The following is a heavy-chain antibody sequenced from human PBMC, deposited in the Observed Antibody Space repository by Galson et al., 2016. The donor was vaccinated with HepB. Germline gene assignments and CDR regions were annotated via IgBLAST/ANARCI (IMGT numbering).Heavy chain of an antibody. Sequence: SVKVSCKASGYTFTNYGISWVRQAPGQGLEWLGWISVYNGDTNYAQNLQGRVTMTTDTSTSTASMELRSLRSDDTAVYYCARDLSPVRSRPGYWGQGTVVTVSS. CDR2: ISVYNGDT. J-gene: IGHJ4*02. CDR1: GYTFTNYG. V-gene: IGHV1-18*01. D-gene: IGHD3-10*01. CDR3: ARDLSPVRSRPGY.